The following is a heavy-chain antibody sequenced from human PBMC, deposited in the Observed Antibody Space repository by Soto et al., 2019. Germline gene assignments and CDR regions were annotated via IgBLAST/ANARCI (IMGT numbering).Heavy chain of an antibody. D-gene: IGHD3-10*01. V-gene: IGHV5-51*01. Sequence: GESLKISCKGSGYSFTSYWIGWVRQMPGKGLEWMGIIYPGDSDTRYSPSFQGQVTISADKSISTAYLQWSSLKASDTAMYYCARAEMMYYYGSGSYYPSMDVWGQGTTVTVSS. CDR1: GYSFTSYW. CDR3: ARAEMMYYYGSGSYYPSMDV. CDR2: IYPGDSDT. J-gene: IGHJ6*02.